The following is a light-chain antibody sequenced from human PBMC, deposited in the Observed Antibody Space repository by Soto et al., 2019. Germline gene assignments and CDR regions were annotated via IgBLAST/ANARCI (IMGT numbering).Light chain of an antibody. CDR3: QQYNDWPPRII. CDR2: GAS. J-gene: IGKJ3*01. V-gene: IGKV3-15*01. CDR1: QSVSSN. Sequence: EIVMTQSPATLSVSPGERATLSCRASQSVSSNLAWFQQKPGQAPRLLIYGASTRATGTPARFRGSGSGTEFTLTISSLQPEDFAVYYCQQYNDWPPRIIFVPGTNVDI.